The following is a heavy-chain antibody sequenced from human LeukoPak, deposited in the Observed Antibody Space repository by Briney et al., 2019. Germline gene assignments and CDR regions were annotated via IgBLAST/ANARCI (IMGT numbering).Heavy chain of an antibody. CDR3: AREGYGYCGSTSCYRWYFDY. CDR2: IIPIFGTA. CDR1: GGTFSSYA. D-gene: IGHD2-2*03. J-gene: IGHJ4*02. V-gene: IGHV1-69*13. Sequence: SVKVSCKASGGTFSSYAISWLRQAPGQGLEWMGGIIPIFGTANYAQKFQGRVTITADESTSTAYMELSSLRSEDTAVYYCAREGYGYCGSTSCYRWYFDYWGQGTLVTVSS.